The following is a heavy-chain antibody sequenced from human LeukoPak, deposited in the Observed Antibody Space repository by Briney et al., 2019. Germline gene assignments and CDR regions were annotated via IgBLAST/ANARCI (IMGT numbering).Heavy chain of an antibody. CDR3: ARDFGGYEDY. CDR1: GFTFSDSY. D-gene: IGHD5-12*01. V-gene: IGHV3-11*01. CDR2: ISTSGGTT. J-gene: IGHJ4*02. Sequence: GGSLRLSCAAPGFTFSDSYMTWIRQAPGKGLEWISYISTSGGTTYYADSLKGRLTISRDNAKNSLYLQMNSLRVEDTAVYYCARDFGGYEDYWGQGTLVTVSS.